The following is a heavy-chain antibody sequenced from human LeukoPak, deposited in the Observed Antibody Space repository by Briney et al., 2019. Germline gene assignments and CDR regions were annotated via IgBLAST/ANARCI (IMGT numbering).Heavy chain of an antibody. CDR2: ISASGGST. Sequence: GGSLRLSCAASGFTFSSYAMSWVPQAPGKGLEWVSAISASGGSTYYADSVKGRFTISRDNSKNTLYLQMNSLRAEDTAVYYCAKNAGTRGHYYDSSGYYFDYWGLGTLVTVSS. V-gene: IGHV3-23*01. J-gene: IGHJ4*02. CDR3: AKNAGTRGHYYDSSGYYFDY. CDR1: GFTFSSYA. D-gene: IGHD3-22*01.